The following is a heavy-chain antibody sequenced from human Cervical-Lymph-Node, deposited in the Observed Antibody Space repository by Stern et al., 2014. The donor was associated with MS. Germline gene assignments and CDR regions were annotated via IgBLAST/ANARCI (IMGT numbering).Heavy chain of an antibody. J-gene: IGHJ4*02. CDR3: ARDLLSDYYDSSGYYDY. Sequence: QMQLVQSGAEVKKPGSSVKVSCKASGGTFSSYAISWVRQAPGQGLEWMGGIIPIFGTANYAQKFQGRVTITADESTSTAYMELSSLRSEDTAVYYCARDLLSDYYDSSGYYDYWGQGTLVTVSS. V-gene: IGHV1-69*01. CDR1: GGTFSSYA. CDR2: IIPIFGTA. D-gene: IGHD3-22*01.